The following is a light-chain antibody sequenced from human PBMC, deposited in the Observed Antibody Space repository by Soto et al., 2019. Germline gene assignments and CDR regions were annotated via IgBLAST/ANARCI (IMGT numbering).Light chain of an antibody. Sequence: DVVMTQSPLSLPVTLGQPASISCRSNQSLVHSDGIAYFSWFQQRPGRSPRRLIYKVSNRDSGVPDRFSGSGSGTDFTLKISRVEAEDVGVYYCMQGLQAPLTFGQGTKVDIK. CDR3: MQGLQAPLT. J-gene: IGKJ1*01. CDR2: KVS. CDR1: QSLVHSDGIAY. V-gene: IGKV2-30*02.